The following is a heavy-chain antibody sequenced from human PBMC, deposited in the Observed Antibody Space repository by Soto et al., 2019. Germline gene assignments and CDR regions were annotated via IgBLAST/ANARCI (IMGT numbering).Heavy chain of an antibody. CDR3: AADDSGPAHF. CDR1: GFRFSEYW. CDR2: MDQRGTET. Sequence: EQQLVESGGGLVQTGGSLRLSCVASGFRFSEYWMSWVRQAPGRGLEWVANMDQRGTETYYVDSVKGRFTISRDNVKNSLYLQMSNLRDDDTAVYYCAADDSGPAHFWGQGTLVTVSS. V-gene: IGHV3-7*04. D-gene: IGHD2-2*01. J-gene: IGHJ4*02.